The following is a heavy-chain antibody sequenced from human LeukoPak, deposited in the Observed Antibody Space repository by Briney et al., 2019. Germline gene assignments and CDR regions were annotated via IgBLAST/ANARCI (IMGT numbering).Heavy chain of an antibody. V-gene: IGHV4-39*01. J-gene: IGHJ5*02. CDR2: IYYSGST. Sequence: SETLSLTCTVSGGSISSSSYYWGWIRQPPGKGLKWIGSIYYSGSTYYNPSLKSRVTISVDTSKNQFSLKLSSVTAADTAVYYCARPKLELTNENWFDPWGQGTLVTVSS. CDR3: ARPKLELTNENWFDP. CDR1: GGSISSSSYY. D-gene: IGHD1-7*01.